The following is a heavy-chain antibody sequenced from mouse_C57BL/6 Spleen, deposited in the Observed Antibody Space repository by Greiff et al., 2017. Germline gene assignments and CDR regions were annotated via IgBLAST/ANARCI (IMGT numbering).Heavy chain of an antibody. CDR1: GFNITDYY. J-gene: IGHJ4*01. CDR3: ARTLDSSGYIAMDY. CDR2: IEPEDGET. Sequence: EVQLQESGAELVKPGASVKLSCTASGFNITDYYMHWVKQRTEQGLEWIGRIEPEDGETKYAPKFQGKATITADTSSNTAYLHLSSLTPEDTAVYYCARTLDSSGYIAMDYWGQGTSVTVSS. V-gene: IGHV14-2*01. D-gene: IGHD3-2*02.